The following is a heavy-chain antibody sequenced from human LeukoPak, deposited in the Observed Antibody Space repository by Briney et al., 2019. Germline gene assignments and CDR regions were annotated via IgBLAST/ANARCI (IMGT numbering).Heavy chain of an antibody. D-gene: IGHD3-9*01. CDR1: GFTFSSYW. CDR3: AKDRYADGFDY. J-gene: IGHJ4*02. V-gene: IGHV3-74*01. Sequence: GGSLRLSCAASGFTFSSYWMHWVRQAPGKGLVWVSRINSDGSSTSYADSVKGRFTISRDNSKNTLYLQMNSLRAEDTAVYYCAKDRYADGFDYWGQGTLVTVSS. CDR2: INSDGSST.